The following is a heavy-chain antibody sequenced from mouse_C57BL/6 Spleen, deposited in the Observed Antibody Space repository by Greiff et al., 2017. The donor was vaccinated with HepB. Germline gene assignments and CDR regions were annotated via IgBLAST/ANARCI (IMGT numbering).Heavy chain of an antibody. Sequence: VQLQQSGPGLVQPSQSLSITCTVSGFSLTSYGVHWVRQSPGKGLEWLGVIWSGGSTDYNAAFISRLSISKDNSKSQVFFKMNSLQADDTAIYYCARIYYGNVFDYWGQGTTLTVSS. CDR2: IWSGGST. CDR3: ARIYYGNVFDY. D-gene: IGHD2-1*01. CDR1: GFSLTSYG. V-gene: IGHV2-2*01. J-gene: IGHJ2*01.